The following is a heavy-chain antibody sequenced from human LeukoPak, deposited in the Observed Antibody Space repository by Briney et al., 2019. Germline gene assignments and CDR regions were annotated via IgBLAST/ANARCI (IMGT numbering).Heavy chain of an antibody. Sequence: GGSRRLSCAVSGITLSNYGMSWVRQAPGKGPEWVAGISGSGGSAYYADAVKGRFTISRDNPKNTLYLQMNSLRVEDTAVYFCAKRGVVIRVILVGFHKEAYYFDSWGQGALVTVSS. CDR1: GITLSNYG. J-gene: IGHJ4*02. D-gene: IGHD3-22*01. V-gene: IGHV3-23*01. CDR3: AKRGVVIRVILVGFHKEAYYFDS. CDR2: ISGSGGSA.